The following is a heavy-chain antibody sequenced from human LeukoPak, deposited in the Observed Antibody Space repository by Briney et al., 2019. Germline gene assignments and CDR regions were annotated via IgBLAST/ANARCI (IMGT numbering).Heavy chain of an antibody. CDR3: ARVIGVGGVFGVVISVPGNWFDP. CDR1: GGSISSSSYY. CDR2: IYTSGST. D-gene: IGHD3-3*01. Sequence: SETLSLTCTVSGGSISSSSYYWGWIRQPAGKGLEWIGRIYTSGSTNYNPSLKSRVTISVDTSKNQFSLKLSSVTAADTAVYYCARVIGVGGVFGVVISVPGNWFDPWGQGTLVTVSS. J-gene: IGHJ5*02. V-gene: IGHV4-61*02.